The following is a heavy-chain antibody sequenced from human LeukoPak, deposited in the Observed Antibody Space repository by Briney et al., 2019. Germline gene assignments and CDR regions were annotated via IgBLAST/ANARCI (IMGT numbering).Heavy chain of an antibody. CDR3: AKDTRAGYSSGWDAFDI. CDR1: GITISNYG. CDR2: ISYDGLNK. J-gene: IGHJ3*02. Sequence: PGTSLRLSCAASGITISNYGVHWVRQAPGKGLEWLAVISYDGLNKNYADSVKGRFTISRDNAKNSLYLQMNSLRAEDMALYYCAKDTRAGYSSGWDAFDIWGQGTMVTVSS. D-gene: IGHD6-19*01. V-gene: IGHV3-30*18.